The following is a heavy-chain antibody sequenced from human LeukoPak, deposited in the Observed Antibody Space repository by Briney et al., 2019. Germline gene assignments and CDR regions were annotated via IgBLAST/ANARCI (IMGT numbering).Heavy chain of an antibody. CDR2: IYHSGNT. CDR3: ARLSSWYPLDY. Sequence: SETLSLTCTVSGYSISSGHYWGWIRQPPGKGLEWIGSIYHSGNTYYNPSLKSRVTISVDTSKNQSSLKLSSVTAADTAVYYCARLSSWYPLDYWGQGTLVTVSS. J-gene: IGHJ4*02. CDR1: GYSISSGHY. D-gene: IGHD6-13*01. V-gene: IGHV4-38-2*02.